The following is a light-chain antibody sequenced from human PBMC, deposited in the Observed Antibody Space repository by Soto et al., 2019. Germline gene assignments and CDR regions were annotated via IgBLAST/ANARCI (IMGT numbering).Light chain of an antibody. CDR1: QSVTSNY. J-gene: IGKJ5*01. CDR3: QHYVSPPIT. CDR2: GAS. Sequence: EIVVTQSPGTLSLSPGERATLSCRASQSVTSNYLAWYQQKPGQAPRLLVYGASSRATGISDRFSGSGYGQDFTLTISSLEPEDFAVYYCQHYVSPPITCGQGTRLEI. V-gene: IGKV3-20*01.